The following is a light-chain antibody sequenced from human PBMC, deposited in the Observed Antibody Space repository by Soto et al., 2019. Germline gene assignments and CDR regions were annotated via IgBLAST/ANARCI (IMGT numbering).Light chain of an antibody. V-gene: IGKV3-20*01. CDR2: GAS. CDR3: QQYSTSPRG. J-gene: IGKJ2*03. Sequence: EIVLTQSPATLSLTLGERASLSCRASQSVSNSYLAWYQQNPGQAPRLLIFGASNRATGIPDRFSGSGSGTDFTLTISRLEPEDFAVYYCQQYSTSPRGFGQGTKLEIK. CDR1: QSVSNSY.